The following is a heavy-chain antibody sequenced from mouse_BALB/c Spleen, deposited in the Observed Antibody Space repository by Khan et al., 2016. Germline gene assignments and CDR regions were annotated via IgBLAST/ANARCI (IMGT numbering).Heavy chain of an antibody. CDR1: GYTFTEYI. CDR3: ARHGSKESAMDY. J-gene: IGHJ4*01. Sequence: QIQLVQSGAGLVKPGASVKLSCKASGYTFTEYIIHWVKQRSGQGLEWIGWFYSGRGSIKYNEKFKDKATLTADKSSSTVYMELSRLTSEDSAVYCCARHGSKESAMDYWGQGTSVTVSS. V-gene: IGHV1-62-2*01. CDR2: FYSGRGSI. D-gene: IGHD1-1*01.